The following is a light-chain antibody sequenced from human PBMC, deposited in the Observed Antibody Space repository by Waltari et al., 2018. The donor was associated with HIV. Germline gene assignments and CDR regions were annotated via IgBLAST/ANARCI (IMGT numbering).Light chain of an antibody. V-gene: IGLV1-40*01. CDR3: QSYDSSLSSWI. CDR1: TSNIGAPFD. Sequence: QSVLTQPPSLSGAPGQRVTISCTGSTSNIGAPFDVHWYQQFPAKAPKLLIHGNTRRPSGVPDRFSAYTSGSSASLAITGLHLEDEATYYCQSYDSSLSSWIFGGGTKLTVL. J-gene: IGLJ2*01. CDR2: GNT.